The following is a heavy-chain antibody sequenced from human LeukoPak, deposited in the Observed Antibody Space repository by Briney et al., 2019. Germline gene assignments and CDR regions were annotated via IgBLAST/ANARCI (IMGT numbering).Heavy chain of an antibody. CDR3: ARADIVVVVAADYYFDY. V-gene: IGHV1-18*01. CDR1: GYTFTSYG. Sequence: EASVKVSCKASGYTFTSYGISWVRQSPGQGLECMGWISAYNGNTNYAQKLQGRVTMTTDTSTSTAYMELRSLRSDDTAVYYCARADIVVVVAADYYFDYWGQGTLVTVSS. D-gene: IGHD2-15*01. J-gene: IGHJ4*02. CDR2: ISAYNGNT.